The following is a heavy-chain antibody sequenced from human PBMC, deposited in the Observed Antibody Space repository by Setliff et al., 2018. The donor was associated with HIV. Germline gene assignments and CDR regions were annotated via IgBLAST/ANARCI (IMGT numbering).Heavy chain of an antibody. CDR2: INTYNGHT. D-gene: IGHD5-12*01. CDR3: TRDPIQPAAAPIPFFDY. V-gene: IGHV1-18*01. J-gene: IGHJ4*02. Sequence: RASVKVSCKASGYTFTNYGISWVRQAPGQGLEWLGWINTYNGHTNSAQNFQGRVSMTSDTSTRTAYLEVKSLRSDDTAVYYCTRDPIQPAAAPIPFFDYWGQGALVTVSS. CDR1: GYTFTNYG.